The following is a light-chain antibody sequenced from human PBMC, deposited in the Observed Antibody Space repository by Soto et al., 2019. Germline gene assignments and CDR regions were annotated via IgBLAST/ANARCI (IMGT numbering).Light chain of an antibody. V-gene: IGKV2-28*01. J-gene: IGKJ1*01. Sequence: IVMTQSPLSLPVIPGEPASISCRSSQSLLPSNGYNYLDWYLQKPGQSPQLLIYFCSNRASGVPDRVSGSGLGTDVTLKISRVEADYVGVYFCMQALQTPPTFGQGTKVEIK. CDR1: QSLLPSNGYNY. CDR3: MQALQTPPT. CDR2: FCS.